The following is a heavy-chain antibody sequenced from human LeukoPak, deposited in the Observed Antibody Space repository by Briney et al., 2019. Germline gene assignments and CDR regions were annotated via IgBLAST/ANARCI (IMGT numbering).Heavy chain of an antibody. V-gene: IGHV3-11*01. CDR1: GSTFSDYY. J-gene: IGHJ4*02. Sequence: GGSLRLSCAASGSTFSDYYMSWIRQAPGKGLEWVSYISSSGSTIYYADSVKGRFTISRDNAKNSLYLQMNSLRAEDTAVYYCARARMVVPYDYWGQGTLVTVSS. CDR2: ISSSGSTI. D-gene: IGHD2-21*01. CDR3: ARARMVVPYDY.